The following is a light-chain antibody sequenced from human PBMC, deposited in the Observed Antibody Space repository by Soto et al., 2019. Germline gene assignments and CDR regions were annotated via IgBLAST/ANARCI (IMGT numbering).Light chain of an antibody. J-gene: IGKJ1*01. Sequence: EIVLTQSLGTLSLSPGERATLSCRASQSVSSSYLAWYQQKPGQAPRLLIYGASSRATGIPDRFSGSGSGTDVTLTISRREPEDCGGYYWQQYGSSPVTFGQGTKVEIK. V-gene: IGKV3-20*01. CDR2: GAS. CDR3: QQYGSSPVT. CDR1: QSVSSSY.